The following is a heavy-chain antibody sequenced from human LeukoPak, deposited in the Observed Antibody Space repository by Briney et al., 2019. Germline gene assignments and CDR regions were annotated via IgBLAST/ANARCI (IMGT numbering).Heavy chain of an antibody. J-gene: IGHJ6*03. Sequence: ASVKVSCKASGYTFTSYYMHWVRQAPGQGLEWMGWISAYNGNTNYAQKLQGRVTMTTDTSTSTAYMELRSLRSDDTAVYYCARDGVLWFGELYYYYYMDVWGKGTTVTVSS. D-gene: IGHD3-10*01. CDR3: ARDGVLWFGELYYYYYMDV. CDR2: ISAYNGNT. V-gene: IGHV1-18*04. CDR1: GYTFTSYY.